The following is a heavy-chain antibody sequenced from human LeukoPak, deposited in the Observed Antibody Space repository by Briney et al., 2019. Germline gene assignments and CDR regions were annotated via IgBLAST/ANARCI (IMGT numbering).Heavy chain of an antibody. J-gene: IGHJ4*02. D-gene: IGHD3-9*01. Sequence: SETLSLTCTVSGGSISSYYWSWIRQPPGKGLEWIGYIYYSGSTNYNPSLKSRVTISVDTSKNQFSLKLSSVTAADTAVYYCARLYYDISTGYYYFDYWGQGTLVTVSS. CDR1: GGSISSYY. CDR2: IYYSGST. CDR3: ARLYYDISTGYYYFDY. V-gene: IGHV4-59*08.